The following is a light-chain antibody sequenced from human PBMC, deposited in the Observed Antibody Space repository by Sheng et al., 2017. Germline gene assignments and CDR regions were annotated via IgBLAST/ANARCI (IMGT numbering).Light chain of an antibody. V-gene: IGKV1-33*01. CDR3: QQYGKLPIT. J-gene: IGKJ5*01. CDR2: DAS. CDR1: QDIMIS. Sequence: DIQMTQSPSSLSAPVGDRVTITCQASQDIMISLNWFQQKPGKAPDLLVYDASHLETGVSSRFHGSGSGTTFTLTIRSLQPEDSATYICQQYGKLPITFGQGTRLXI.